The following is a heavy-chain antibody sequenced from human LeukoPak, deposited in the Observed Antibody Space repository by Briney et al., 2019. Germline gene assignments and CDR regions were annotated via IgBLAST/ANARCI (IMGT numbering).Heavy chain of an antibody. CDR3: ARDEGPVSYGSGSYYNY. D-gene: IGHD3-10*01. CDR1: GYRFTSYN. V-gene: IGHV1-69*06. Sequence: SVKVSCKTSGYRFTSYNLHWVRQVPGQRLEWMGGIIPIFGTANYAQKFQGRVTITADKSTSTAYMELSSLRSEDTAVYYCARDEGPVSYGSGSYYNYWGQGTLVTVSS. CDR2: IIPIFGTA. J-gene: IGHJ4*02.